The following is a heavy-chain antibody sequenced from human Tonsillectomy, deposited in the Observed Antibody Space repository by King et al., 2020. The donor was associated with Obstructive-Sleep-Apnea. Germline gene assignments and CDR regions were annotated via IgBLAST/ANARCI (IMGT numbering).Heavy chain of an antibody. D-gene: IGHD3-10*01. Sequence: VHLVESGGGLVQPGGSLRLSCAASGFTFSSYAMNWVRQAPGKGLEWVSGISGSGGSTYYADSVKCRLTISRDNSKNTLYLQMNSLRAEDTAVFYCAIGDGSGNYYTGHFDYWGQGTLVTVSS. CDR3: AIGDGSGNYYTGHFDY. CDR1: GFTFSSYA. V-gene: IGHV3-23*04. CDR2: ISGSGGST. J-gene: IGHJ4*02.